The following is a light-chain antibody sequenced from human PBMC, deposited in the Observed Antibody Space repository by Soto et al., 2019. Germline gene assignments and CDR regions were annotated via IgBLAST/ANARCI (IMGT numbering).Light chain of an antibody. J-gene: IGKJ1*01. Sequence: DIQITQSPSTLSASVGDRVTITCRASQSISSWLAWYQQKPGKAPNLLIYDASSLESGVTSRFSGSGSGTEFTLTISSLQPDDFATYYCQPYNSYSRTVGQGTKVEIK. CDR3: QPYNSYSRT. CDR2: DAS. V-gene: IGKV1-5*01. CDR1: QSISSW.